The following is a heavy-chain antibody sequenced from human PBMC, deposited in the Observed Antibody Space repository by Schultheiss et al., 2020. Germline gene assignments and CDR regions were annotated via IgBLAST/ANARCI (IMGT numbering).Heavy chain of an antibody. Sequence: GSLRLSCAVYGGSFSGYYWSWIRQPPGKGLEWIGEINHSGSTNYNPSLKSRVTISVDTSKNQFSLKLSSVTAADTAVYYCARGSLLDRRSYFDYWGQGTLVTVAS. CDR2: INHSGST. J-gene: IGHJ4*02. CDR3: ARGSLLDRRSYFDY. V-gene: IGHV4-34*01. D-gene: IGHD1-14*01. CDR1: GGSFSGYY.